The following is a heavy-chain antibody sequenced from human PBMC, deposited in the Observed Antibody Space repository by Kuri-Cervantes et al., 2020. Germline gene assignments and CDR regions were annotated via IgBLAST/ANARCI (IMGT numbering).Heavy chain of an antibody. J-gene: IGHJ4*02. CDR2: IISIFGTA. CDR3: ATTQCDISWFDD. D-gene: IGHD6-13*01. V-gene: IGHV1-69*06. CDR1: GGTFSSYA. Sequence: SVNATCKASGGTFSSYAFSWVRQARGQGREGMGGIISIFGTANYAQKFQGRVTMTEDTSTDTAYMELSSLRSEVTAVYYCATTQCDISWFDDWGQGTLVTVSS.